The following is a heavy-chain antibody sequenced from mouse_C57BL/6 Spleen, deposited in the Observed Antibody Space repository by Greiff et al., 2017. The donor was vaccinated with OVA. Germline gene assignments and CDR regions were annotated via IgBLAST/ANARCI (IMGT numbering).Heavy chain of an antibody. CDR2: LDPSDSYT. J-gene: IGHJ1*03. CDR1: GYTFTSSW. Sequence: QVQLQQPGAELVMPGASVKLSCKASGYTFTSSWLHWVKQRPGQGLEWIGELDPSDSYTNYNQKFKGKSTLTVDKSSSTAYMQRSSLTSEDSAVYYWARWEGGYFDVWGTGTTVTVAS. CDR3: ARWEGGYFDV. D-gene: IGHD4-1*01. V-gene: IGHV1-69*01.